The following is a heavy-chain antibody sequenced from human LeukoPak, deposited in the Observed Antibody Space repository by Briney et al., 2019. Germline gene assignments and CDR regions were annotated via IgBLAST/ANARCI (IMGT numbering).Heavy chain of an antibody. J-gene: IGHJ6*03. Sequence: GASVTVSCKASGGTFSSYAISWVRQAPGQGLEWMGGIIPIFGTANYAQKFQGRVTITTDESTSTAYMELSSLRSEDTAVYYCARSGIAAAGYYYYYYMDVWGKGTTVTVSS. CDR3: ARSGIAAAGYYYYYYMDV. CDR1: GGTFSSYA. D-gene: IGHD6-13*01. CDR2: IIPIFGTA. V-gene: IGHV1-69*05.